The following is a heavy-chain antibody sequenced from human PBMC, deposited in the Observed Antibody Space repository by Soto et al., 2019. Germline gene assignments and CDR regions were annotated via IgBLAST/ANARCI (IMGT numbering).Heavy chain of an antibody. D-gene: IGHD2-2*01. CDR2: IKQDGSET. CDR1: GFTFSGHW. J-gene: IGHJ6*03. Sequence: EVHLVESGGGLVQPGGSLRLSCAASGFTFSGHWMSWVRQAPGKGLEWVAHIKQDGSETFYVGSVKGQFTISRDNAKNSLDLQMNSLRADDTALYYCARDRAFCSGTNCRRGSIYYYYMDVWGNGTTVTVSS. V-gene: IGHV3-7*01. CDR3: ARDRAFCSGTNCRRGSIYYYYMDV.